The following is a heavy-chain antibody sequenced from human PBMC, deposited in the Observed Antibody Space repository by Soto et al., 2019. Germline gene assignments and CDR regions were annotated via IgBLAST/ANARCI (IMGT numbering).Heavy chain of an antibody. V-gene: IGHV4-4*02. J-gene: IGHJ5*02. CDR3: ARAHCSGGSCYSVQHWFDP. D-gene: IGHD2-15*01. Sequence: QVQLQESGPGLVKPSGTLSLTCAVSGGSISSSNWWSWVRQPPGKGLEWIGEMYHSGSTNHNPSLKSRVTTSVDKSKNQFPLKLSSVTAADTAVYYCARAHCSGGSCYSVQHWFDPWGQGTLVTVSS. CDR2: MYHSGST. CDR1: GGSISSSNW.